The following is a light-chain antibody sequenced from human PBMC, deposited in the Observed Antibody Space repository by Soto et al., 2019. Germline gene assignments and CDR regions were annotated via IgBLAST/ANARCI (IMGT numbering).Light chain of an antibody. CDR1: QSVSFN. V-gene: IGKV3-15*01. CDR3: QQYHNWPPMT. Sequence: EVVMTQSPATLSLSPGERATLSCRASQSVSFNLAWYQQRPGQAPTLHIYAASSRVAGVPARFSGSGSGTEFTLTISSLQSEDFAVYFCQQYHNWPPMTFGQGTRLEI. J-gene: IGKJ2*01. CDR2: AAS.